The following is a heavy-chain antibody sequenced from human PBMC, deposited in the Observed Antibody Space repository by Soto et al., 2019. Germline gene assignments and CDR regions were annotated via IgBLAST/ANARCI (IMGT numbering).Heavy chain of an antibody. J-gene: IGHJ4*02. D-gene: IGHD3-3*01. V-gene: IGHV4-59*01. CDR2: IPHTGRT. Sequence: SETLSLTCSVSTGSMRTYYWTWIRQSPGKGLEWIGQIPHTGRTKYNPSLESRVTISVDTSRKQFSLKLTSVTAADTALYYCARDDTTGIFDFWGQGTLVTVSS. CDR1: TGSMRTYY. CDR3: ARDDTTGIFDF.